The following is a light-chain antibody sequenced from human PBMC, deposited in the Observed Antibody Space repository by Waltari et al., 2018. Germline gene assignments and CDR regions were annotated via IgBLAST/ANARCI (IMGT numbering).Light chain of an antibody. Sequence: EVVLTQSPGTLSLSPGERATLSFRASRIFANTYLVWYQQKFGQAPRLLIYATSARATDIPERFTGSGSGTDFTLTSDMLEPGDSAVYYCQQFGGSPMYTFGQGTKLEV. V-gene: IGKV3-20*01. CDR2: ATS. CDR3: QQFGGSPMYT. J-gene: IGKJ2*01. CDR1: RIFANTY.